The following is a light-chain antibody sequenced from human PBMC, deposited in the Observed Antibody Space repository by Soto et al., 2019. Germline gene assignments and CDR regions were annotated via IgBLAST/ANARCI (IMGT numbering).Light chain of an antibody. Sequence: DIQMTQSPSFLSASVGDRVTITCRASQDIGNYLAWYQQKPGKVPKLLIYAASTLHSGVPSRFSGSGSGTDVTLTISSLQPEDIATYYCQRYNSALLTFGGGTKVEI. V-gene: IGKV1-27*01. J-gene: IGKJ4*01. CDR1: QDIGNY. CDR2: AAS. CDR3: QRYNSALLT.